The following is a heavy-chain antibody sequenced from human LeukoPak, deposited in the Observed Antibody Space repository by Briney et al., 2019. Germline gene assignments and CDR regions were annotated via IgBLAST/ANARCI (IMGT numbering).Heavy chain of an antibody. V-gene: IGHV3-48*01. CDR1: GFAFNTYS. J-gene: IGHJ4*02. CDR2: IRSDSTII. Sequence: PGGSLRLSRAASGFAFNTYSVNWVRQAPGKGLEWVSYIRSDSTIINYAESVKGRFTISRDNAKNSLYLQMNSLRAEDTAVYFCARVQAGKWDFDFWGQGTLVTVSS. D-gene: IGHD2-8*01. CDR3: ARVQAGKWDFDF.